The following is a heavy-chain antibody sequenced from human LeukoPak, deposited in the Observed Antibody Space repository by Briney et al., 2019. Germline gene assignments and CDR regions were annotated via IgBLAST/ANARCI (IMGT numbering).Heavy chain of an antibody. CDR3: ARTTAAGTYYFDY. Sequence: PSETLSLTCTVSSGSISSYYWSWIRQPPGKGLEWIGYIYYSGSTNYNPSLKSRVTISVDTSKNQFSLKLSSVTAADTAVYYCARTTAAGTYYFDYWGQGTLVTVSS. D-gene: IGHD6-13*01. CDR1: SGSISSYY. CDR2: IYYSGST. V-gene: IGHV4-59*01. J-gene: IGHJ4*02.